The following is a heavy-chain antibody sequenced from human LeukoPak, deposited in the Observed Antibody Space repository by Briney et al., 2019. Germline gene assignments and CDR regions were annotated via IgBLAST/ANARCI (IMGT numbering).Heavy chain of an antibody. CDR2: IYSGGST. J-gene: IGHJ4*02. D-gene: IGHD3-10*01. Sequence: GGSLRLSCAASGFTFSSYAMSWVRRAPGKGLEWVSVIYSGGSTYYADSVKGRFTISRDNSKNTLYLQMNSLRAEDTAVYYCAREYYGSGSYRARFDYWGQGTLVTVSS. CDR1: GFTFSSYA. V-gene: IGHV3-66*01. CDR3: AREYYGSGSYRARFDY.